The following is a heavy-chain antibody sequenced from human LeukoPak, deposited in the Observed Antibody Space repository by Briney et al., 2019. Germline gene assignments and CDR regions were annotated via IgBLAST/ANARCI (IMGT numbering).Heavy chain of an antibody. D-gene: IGHD6-6*01. CDR1: GGSFNGYY. Sequence: SETLSLTCAVYGGSFNGYYWSWIRQPPGKGLEWIGEINHSGSTNYNPSLKSRVTISVDTSKNQFSLKLSSVTAADTAVYYCARASISSIAARRDYYYGMDVWGQGTTVTVSS. CDR3: ARASISSIAARRDYYYGMDV. CDR2: INHSGST. J-gene: IGHJ6*02. V-gene: IGHV4-34*01.